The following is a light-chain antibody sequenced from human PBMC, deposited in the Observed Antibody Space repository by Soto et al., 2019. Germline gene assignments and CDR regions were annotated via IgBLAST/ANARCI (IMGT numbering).Light chain of an antibody. CDR1: QSISSW. CDR2: DAS. CDR3: QQYSGIWT. V-gene: IGKV1-5*01. J-gene: IGKJ1*01. Sequence: DIQMTQSPSTLSASVGDRVTITCRASQSISSWLAWYQQXPGKAPKLLIYDASSLESGVPSRFGGTGSGTEFTLTISSLQPDDFATYYCQQYSGIWTFGQGTKVDIK.